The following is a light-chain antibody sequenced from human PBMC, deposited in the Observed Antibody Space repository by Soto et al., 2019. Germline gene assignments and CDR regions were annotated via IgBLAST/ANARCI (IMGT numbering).Light chain of an antibody. CDR1: QSVGSG. CDR2: GAS. V-gene: IGKV3-15*01. J-gene: IGKJ2*01. Sequence: EIVMTQSPATLSVSRGERATLSCRASQSVGSGLSWYQQKPDQAPRLLIYGASTRATGIPARFSGSGSGTEFTLTISSLQSEDYAVYYCQQYNNWPPYTFGQGTKVDIK. CDR3: QQYNNWPPYT.